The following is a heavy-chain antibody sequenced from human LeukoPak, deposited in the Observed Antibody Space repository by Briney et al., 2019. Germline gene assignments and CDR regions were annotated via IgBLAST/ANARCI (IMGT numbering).Heavy chain of an antibody. CDR1: GFTFSSYG. J-gene: IGHJ4*02. V-gene: IGHV3-30*03. Sequence: GGSLRLSCAASGFTFSSYGMHWVRQAPGKGLEWVAVISYDGSNKYYTDSVKGRLTISRDNSKNTLYLQMNSLRAEDTAIYYCAREGPRGNSQFDYWGQGTLVTVSS. CDR2: ISYDGSNK. CDR3: AREGPRGNSQFDY. D-gene: IGHD2/OR15-2a*01.